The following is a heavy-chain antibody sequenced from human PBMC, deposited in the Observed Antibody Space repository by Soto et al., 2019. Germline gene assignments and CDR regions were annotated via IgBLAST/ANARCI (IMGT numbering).Heavy chain of an antibody. CDR2: IIPHFGTA. CDR3: ARGVLLDWHNYFALDV. J-gene: IGHJ6*02. Sequence: QVQLVQSGAEVKKTGSSVQVSCQSSGDSFNNDGGNWERQAPGQGREWVGGIIPHFGTAKYPQKFQGRATITADTATTTVFMDLLSLTSDDTAMYYCARGVLLDWHNYFALDVWGQGTSVTVSS. CDR1: GDSFNNDG. D-gene: IGHD3-9*01. V-gene: IGHV1-69*06.